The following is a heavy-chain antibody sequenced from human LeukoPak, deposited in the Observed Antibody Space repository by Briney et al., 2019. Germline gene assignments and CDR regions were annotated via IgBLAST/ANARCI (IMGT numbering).Heavy chain of an antibody. D-gene: IGHD2-2*01. Sequence: GGSLRLSCAASGFTFSSYEMNWVRQAPGKGLEWVSSISSSSSYIYYADSVKGRFTISRDNAKNSLYLQMNSLRAEDTAVYYCARVGYCSSTSCYGGLVDYWGQGTLATVSS. CDR3: ARVGYCSSTSCYGGLVDY. V-gene: IGHV3-21*01. CDR1: GFTFSSYE. J-gene: IGHJ4*02. CDR2: ISSSSSYI.